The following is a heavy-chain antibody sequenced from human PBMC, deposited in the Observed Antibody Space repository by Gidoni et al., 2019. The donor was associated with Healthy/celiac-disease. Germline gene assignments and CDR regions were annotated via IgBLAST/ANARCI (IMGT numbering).Heavy chain of an antibody. J-gene: IGHJ4*02. CDR1: GYTFTSYG. CDR3: ARERDYYDSSGYYTFDY. CDR2: ISAYNGNT. D-gene: IGHD3-22*01. V-gene: IGHV1-18*01. Sequence: QVQLVQSGAEVKKPGASVKVSCKASGYTFTSYGISWVRQAPGRGLEWMGWISAYNGNTNYAQKLQGRVTMTTDTSTSTAYMELRSLRSDDTAVYYCARERDYYDSSGYYTFDYWGQGTLVTVSS.